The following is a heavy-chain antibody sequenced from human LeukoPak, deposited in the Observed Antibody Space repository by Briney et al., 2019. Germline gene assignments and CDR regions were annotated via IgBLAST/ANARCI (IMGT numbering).Heavy chain of an antibody. D-gene: IGHD3-10*01. CDR1: GFTFSSSW. J-gene: IGHJ5*02. V-gene: IGHV3-7*03. CDR2: IKDDGSAK. CDR3: ARGAYGSGSYYGSDWFDP. Sequence: SGGSLRLSCAASGFTFSSSWMSWLRQAPGKGLEWVADIKDDGSAKYYVDSVKGRFTISRDNAKNSLYLQMNSLRAEDTAVYYCARGAYGSGSYYGSDWFDPWGQGTLVTVSS.